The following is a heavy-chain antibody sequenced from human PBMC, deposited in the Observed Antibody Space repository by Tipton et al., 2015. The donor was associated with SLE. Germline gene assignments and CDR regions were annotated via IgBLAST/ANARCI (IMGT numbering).Heavy chain of an antibody. Sequence: TLSLTCTVSGGSISSYYWSWIRQPPGKGLEWIGYIYYSGSTNYNPSLKSRVTISVDTSKNQFSLKLSSVTAADTAVYYCARGGVGVSYYYYMDVWGKGTTVTVSS. V-gene: IGHV4-59*01. CDR1: GGSISSYY. D-gene: IGHD1-26*01. CDR2: IYYSGST. CDR3: ARGGVGVSYYYYMDV. J-gene: IGHJ6*03.